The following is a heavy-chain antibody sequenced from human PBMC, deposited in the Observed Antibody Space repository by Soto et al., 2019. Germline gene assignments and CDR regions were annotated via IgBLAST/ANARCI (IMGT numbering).Heavy chain of an antibody. CDR1: GGTFSSYA. CDR3: ASEEMESQGSSSTLCPPYGSGSF. V-gene: IGHV1-69*13. CDR2: IIPICGTA. J-gene: IGHJ4*02. Sequence: SVKVSCKASGGTFSSYAISWVRQAPGQGLEWMGGIIPICGTANYAQKFQGRVTITADESTTTAYMELSSLRSEDTAVYYCASEEMESQGSSSTLCPPYGSGSFWGQGTLVTVSS. D-gene: IGHD3-10*01.